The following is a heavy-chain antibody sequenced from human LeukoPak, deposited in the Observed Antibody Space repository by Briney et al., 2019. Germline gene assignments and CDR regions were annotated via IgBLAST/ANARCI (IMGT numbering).Heavy chain of an antibody. CDR2: IYYSGST. CDR1: GGSISSSSYY. D-gene: IGHD4-23*01. V-gene: IGHV4-39*01. CDR3: ARPQGFSGGNHHDYYYMDV. Sequence: PSETLSLTCTVSGGSISSSSYYWGWIRQPPGKGLEWIGSIYYSGSTYYNPSLKSRVTISVDTSKNQFSLKLSSVTAADTAVYYCARPQGFSGGNHHDYYYMDVWGKGTTVTVSS. J-gene: IGHJ6*03.